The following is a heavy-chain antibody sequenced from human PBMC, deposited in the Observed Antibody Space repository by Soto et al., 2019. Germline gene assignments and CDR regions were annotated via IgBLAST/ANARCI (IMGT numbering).Heavy chain of an antibody. V-gene: IGHV4-31*03. CDR3: ARVQPYDYGANSGWFDP. J-gene: IGHJ5*02. CDR2: IFYSGAT. D-gene: IGHD4-17*01. CDR1: GGPISSGGYY. Sequence: QVQLQESGPGLVTPSQALSLTCSVSGGPISSGGYYWSWIRQHPGKGLEWIGYIFYSGATYYNPSLKSRSFISVDTSKNQFSPRLSSVTAADTAVYYCARVQPYDYGANSGWFDPWGQGTLVTVSA.